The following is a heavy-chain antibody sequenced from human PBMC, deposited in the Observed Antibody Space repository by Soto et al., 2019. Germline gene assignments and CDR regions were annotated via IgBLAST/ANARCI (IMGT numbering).Heavy chain of an antibody. D-gene: IGHD1-1*01. J-gene: IGHJ6*02. V-gene: IGHV1-18*04. CDR2: ISPHNGRT. CDR1: GYSRTSYC. Sequence: AAVKVSCKACGYSRTSYCSGWVRRAPGEGREWRGRISPHNGRTNYAQNVKRRVVMTTDNSTNTVYLELRSLRSDDTAMYYCGRGRTDRYAMAVWGQGTRVTVSS. CDR3: GRGRTDRYAMAV.